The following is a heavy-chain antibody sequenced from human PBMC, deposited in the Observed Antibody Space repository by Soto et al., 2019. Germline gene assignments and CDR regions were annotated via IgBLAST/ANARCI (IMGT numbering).Heavy chain of an antibody. Sequence: GESLKISCKGSVYSFTSYWISWVRQMPGKGLEWMGRIDPSDSYTNYSPSFQGHVTISADKSISTAYLQWSSLKASDTAMYYCARRAHLNYYYYGMDVWGQGTTVTVSS. CDR3: ARRAHLNYYYYGMDV. V-gene: IGHV5-10-1*01. CDR1: VYSFTSYW. CDR2: IDPSDSYT. J-gene: IGHJ6*02.